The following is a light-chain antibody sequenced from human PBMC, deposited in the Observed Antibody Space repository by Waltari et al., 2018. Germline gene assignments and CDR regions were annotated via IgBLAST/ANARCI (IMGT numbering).Light chain of an antibody. CDR1: QSISSSY. Sequence: ESVLTQSPGTLSLSQGERATLSCRASQSISSSYLAWYQQKPGQAPRLLIYGASSRATGIPDRFSGSGSGTDFTLTISRLEPEDFAVYYCQHYGSSSYTFGQGTKLEI. J-gene: IGKJ2*01. CDR2: GAS. V-gene: IGKV3-20*01. CDR3: QHYGSSSYT.